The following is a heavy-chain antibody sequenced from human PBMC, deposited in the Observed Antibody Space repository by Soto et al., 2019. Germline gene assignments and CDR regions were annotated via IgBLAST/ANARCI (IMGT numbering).Heavy chain of an antibody. CDR3: ARELERVFDY. Sequence: GGSLGLSFSTPGFPFNSYSMHRGRQAPGKGLEWVAVISYDGSNKYYADSVKGRFTISRDNSKNTLYLQMNSLRIEDTAVYYCARELERVFDYWGQGTLVTVSS. CDR1: GFPFNSYS. CDR2: ISYDGSNK. D-gene: IGHD1-1*01. J-gene: IGHJ4*02. V-gene: IGHV3-30-3*01.